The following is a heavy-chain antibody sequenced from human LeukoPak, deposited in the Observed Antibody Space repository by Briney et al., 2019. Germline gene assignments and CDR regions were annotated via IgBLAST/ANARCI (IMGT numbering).Heavy chain of an antibody. CDR3: ARGLGDYNTDWFPVSGY. CDR1: GYTFTSYG. J-gene: IGHJ4*02. V-gene: IGHV1-18*01. CDR2: ISAYNGNT. D-gene: IGHD3-9*01. Sequence: ASVKVSCKASGYTFTSYGISWVRQAPGQGLEWMGWISAYNGNTNYAQKLQGRVTMTTDTSTSTAYMELRSLRSDDTAVYYCARGLGDYNTDWFPVSGYWGRGALVTVSS.